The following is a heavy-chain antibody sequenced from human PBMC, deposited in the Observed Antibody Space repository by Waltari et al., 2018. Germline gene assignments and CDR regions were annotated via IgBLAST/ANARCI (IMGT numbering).Heavy chain of an antibody. CDR2: VDPEDGET. D-gene: IGHD6-13*01. CDR3: ALTAAGAKKYYFDY. Sequence: KPGATVKISCKASGYTFTDYYMHWVQQAPGKGLEWMGRVDPEDGETIYAEKFQGRVTITADTSTDTAYMELSSLRSEDTAVYYCALTAAGAKKYYFDYWGQGTLVTVSS. CDR1: GYTFTDYY. J-gene: IGHJ4*02. V-gene: IGHV1-69-2*01.